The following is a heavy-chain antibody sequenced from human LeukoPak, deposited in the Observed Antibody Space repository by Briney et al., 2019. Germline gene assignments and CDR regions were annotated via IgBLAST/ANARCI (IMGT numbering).Heavy chain of an antibody. CDR3: ARVLVSYYDSSGYYFGGLDY. Sequence: GGSLRLSCATSGFTFSSYAMNWVRQAPGKGLEWVSSISSSSSYIYYADSVKGRFTISRDNAKNSLYLQMNSLRAEDTAVYYCARVLVSYYDSSGYYFGGLDYWGQGTLVTVSS. V-gene: IGHV3-21*01. D-gene: IGHD3-22*01. CDR2: ISSSSSYI. J-gene: IGHJ4*02. CDR1: GFTFSSYA.